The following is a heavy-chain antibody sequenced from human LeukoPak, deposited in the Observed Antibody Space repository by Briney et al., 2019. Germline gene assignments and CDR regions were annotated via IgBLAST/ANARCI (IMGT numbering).Heavy chain of an antibody. J-gene: IGHJ4*02. D-gene: IGHD3-10*01. V-gene: IGHV3-23*01. CDR2: ISGSGGST. Sequence: GSLRLSCAASGFTFSSYAMSWVRQAPGKRLEWVSAISGSGGSTYYADSVKGRFTISRDNSKNTLYLQMNSLRAEDTAVYYCAKEWYYGSGSPSSGYFDYWGQGTLVTVSS. CDR3: AKEWYYGSGSPSSGYFDY. CDR1: GFTFSSYA.